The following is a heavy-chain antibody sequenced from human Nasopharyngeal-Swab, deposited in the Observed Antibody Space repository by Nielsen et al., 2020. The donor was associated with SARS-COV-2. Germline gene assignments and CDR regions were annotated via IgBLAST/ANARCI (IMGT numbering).Heavy chain of an antibody. CDR2: IGDKAHSYAT. Sequence: GESLKISCAASGFLFSGSAIHWVRQASGKGLEWVGRIGDKAHSYATTYAASMEGRFTISRTDSNNTAYLEMDGLKTEDTALYYCTTDYYFDYWGQGTLVTVSS. J-gene: IGHJ4*02. CDR1: GFLFSGSA. V-gene: IGHV3-73*01. CDR3: TTDYYFDY.